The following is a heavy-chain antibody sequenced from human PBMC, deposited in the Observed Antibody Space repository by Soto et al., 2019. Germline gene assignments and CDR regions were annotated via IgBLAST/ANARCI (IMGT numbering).Heavy chain of an antibody. V-gene: IGHV1-69*13. J-gene: IGHJ4*02. CDR1: GGTFSSYA. CDR3: ARGPSSYGGNSEY. CDR2: IIPIFGTA. D-gene: IGHD2-21*02. Sequence: ASVKVSCKASGGTFSSYAISWVRQAPGQGLEWMGGIIPIFGTANYAQKFQGRATITADESTSTAYMELSSLRSEDTAVYYCARGPSSYGGNSEYWGQGTLVTVSS.